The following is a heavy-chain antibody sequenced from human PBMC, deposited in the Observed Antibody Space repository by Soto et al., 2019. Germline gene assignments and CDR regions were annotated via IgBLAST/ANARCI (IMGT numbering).Heavy chain of an antibody. D-gene: IGHD1-26*01. Sequence: EVQLVESGGGLVQPGESLRLSCAASGFTFSSYWMHWVRQAPGKGLVWVARVNGGGSSTSYADSVKGRFTTSRDNAKNTLYLQMTSLRAEDTAVYYCLVSGNYRFDYWGPGILVTVSS. V-gene: IGHV3-74*01. CDR1: GFTFSSYW. J-gene: IGHJ4*02. CDR3: LVSGNYRFDY. CDR2: VNGGGSST.